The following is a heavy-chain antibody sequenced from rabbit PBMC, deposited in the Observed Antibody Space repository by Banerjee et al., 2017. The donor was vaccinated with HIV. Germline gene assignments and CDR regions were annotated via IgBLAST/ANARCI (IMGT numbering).Heavy chain of an antibody. CDR3: AGSLVDNANL. V-gene: IGHV1S45*01. J-gene: IGHJ4*01. D-gene: IGHD1-1*01. Sequence: QEQLEESGGDLVKPEGSLTLTCTASGFSFSNKYVMCWVRQAPGKGLEWIACINTSSGNTVYASWAKGRFTISKASWTTVTLQMTSLTAADTATYLCAGSLVDNANLWGPGTLVTVS. CDR2: INTSSGNT. CDR1: GFSFSNKYV.